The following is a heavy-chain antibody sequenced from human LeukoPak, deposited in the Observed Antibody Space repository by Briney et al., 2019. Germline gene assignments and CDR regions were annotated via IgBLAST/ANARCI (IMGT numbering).Heavy chain of an antibody. J-gene: IGHJ3*01. V-gene: IGHV3-23*01. D-gene: IGHD4-23*01. CDR3: ARDNSF. CDR2: ISGSGVMT. Sequence: GGSLRLSCAASGFTFSNYAMSWVRQAPGKGLEWVSGISGSGVMTYYADSVKGRFTISRHNSKNTVYLQMSSLRVEDTAVYYCARDNSFWGQGTMVTVSS. CDR1: GFTFSNYA.